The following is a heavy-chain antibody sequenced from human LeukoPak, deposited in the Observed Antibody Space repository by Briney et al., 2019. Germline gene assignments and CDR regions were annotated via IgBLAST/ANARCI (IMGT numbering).Heavy chain of an antibody. D-gene: IGHD3-10*01. Sequence: GASVKVSCKASGGTFSSYAISWVRQAPGQGLEWMGGIIPIFGTANYAQKFQGRVTMTRNTSISTAYMELSNLRPEDTAVYYCARDGSGTYWAYYNWFDPWGQGTLVTVSS. CDR3: ARDGSGTYWAYYNWFDP. CDR2: IIPIFGTA. CDR1: GGTFSSYA. J-gene: IGHJ5*02. V-gene: IGHV1-69*05.